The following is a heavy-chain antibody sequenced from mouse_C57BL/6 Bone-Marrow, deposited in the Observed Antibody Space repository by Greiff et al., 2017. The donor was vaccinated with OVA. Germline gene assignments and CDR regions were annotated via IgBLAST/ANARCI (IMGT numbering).Heavy chain of an antibody. CDR2: IGPGSGST. CDR3: VTTVPLGPHWYFDV. J-gene: IGHJ1*03. D-gene: IGHD1-1*01. Sequence: QVQLQQSGAELVKPGASVKISCKASGYTFTDYYINWVKQRPGQGLEWIGKIGPGSGSTYYNEKFKGKATLTADKSSSTAYMQLSSLTSEDSAVYFCVTTVPLGPHWYFDVWGTGTTVTVSS. CDR1: GYTFTDYY. V-gene: IGHV1-77*01.